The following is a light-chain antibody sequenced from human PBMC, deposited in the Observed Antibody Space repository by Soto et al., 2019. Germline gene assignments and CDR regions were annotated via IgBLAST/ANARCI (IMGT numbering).Light chain of an antibody. J-gene: IGKJ1*01. Sequence: AIQLTQSPSSLSASVGDRVTITCRASQGISSALAWYQQKPGKAPKLLIYDASSLESGVPSRFSGSGSGTDFTLTISSLQPEDFATYYCQNFNSYPPFGQGTKVEIK. CDR1: QGISSA. V-gene: IGKV1-13*02. CDR2: DAS. CDR3: QNFNSYPP.